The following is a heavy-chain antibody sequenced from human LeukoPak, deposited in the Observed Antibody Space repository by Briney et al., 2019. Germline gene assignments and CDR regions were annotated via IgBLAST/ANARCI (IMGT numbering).Heavy chain of an antibody. D-gene: IGHD6-19*01. V-gene: IGHV1-18*01. J-gene: IGHJ4*02. Sequence: ASVTVSCKASGYTFTSYGISWVRQAPGQGLEWMGWISAYNGNTNYAQKLQGRVTMTTDTSTSTAYMELRSLRSDDTAVYYCARDRAVAGHTTFDYWGQGTLVTVSS. CDR1: GYTFTSYG. CDR3: ARDRAVAGHTTFDY. CDR2: ISAYNGNT.